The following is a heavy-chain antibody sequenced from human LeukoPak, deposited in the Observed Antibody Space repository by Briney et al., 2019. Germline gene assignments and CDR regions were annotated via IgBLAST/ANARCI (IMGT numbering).Heavy chain of an antibody. D-gene: IGHD3-22*01. Sequence: PSETLSLTCAVYGGSFSGYYWSWIRQPPGKGLEWIGEINHSGSTNYNPSLKSRVTISVDTSKNQFSLKLSSVTAADTAVYYCARESLRMVVVITRKCVFDIWGQGTMVTVSS. CDR2: INHSGST. CDR1: GGSFSGYY. V-gene: IGHV4-34*01. CDR3: ARESLRMVVVITRKCVFDI. J-gene: IGHJ3*02.